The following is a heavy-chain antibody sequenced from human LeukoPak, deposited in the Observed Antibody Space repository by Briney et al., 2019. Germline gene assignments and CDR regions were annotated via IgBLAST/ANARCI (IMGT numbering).Heavy chain of an antibody. V-gene: IGHV3-23*01. D-gene: IGHD2-21*01. CDR2: ISGNGGTT. CDR3: AKGIPFDP. J-gene: IGHJ5*02. CDR1: GFTFSSYA. Sequence: GGSLRLSCAVSGFTFSSYAMSWVRQSPGKGLEWVSGISGNGGTTYYADSVKGRFTISRDNFNNTLYLQMKSLSVEDTAVYYCAKGIPFDPWGQGTLVTVSS.